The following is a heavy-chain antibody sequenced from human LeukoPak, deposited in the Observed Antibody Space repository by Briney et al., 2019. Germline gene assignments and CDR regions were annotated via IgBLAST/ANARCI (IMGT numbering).Heavy chain of an antibody. CDR1: GGTFSSYT. CDR2: IIPIIGIA. J-gene: IGHJ5*02. V-gene: IGHV1-69*02. CDR3: ARYDDYGGLNWFDP. Sequence: SVKVSCKASGGTFSSYTISWVRQAPGQGLEWMGRIIPIIGIANYAQKFQGRVTITADKSTSTAYMELSSLRSEDTAVYYCARYDDYGGLNWFDPWGQGTLVTVSS. D-gene: IGHD4-23*01.